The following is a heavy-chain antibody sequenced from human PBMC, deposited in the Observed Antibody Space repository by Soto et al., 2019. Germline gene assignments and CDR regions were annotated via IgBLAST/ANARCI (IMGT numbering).Heavy chain of an antibody. CDR3: ARGGVVNIVLVPAADANYYYYYGMDV. CDR1: GYTFTSYG. J-gene: IGHJ6*02. D-gene: IGHD2-2*01. Sequence: ASVKVSCKASGYTFTSYGISWVRQAPGQGLEWMGWISVYNGNTNYAQKLQGRVTMTTDTSTSTAYMELRSLRSDDTAVYYCARGGVVNIVLVPAADANYYYYYGMDVRGQRTTVTVSS. CDR2: ISVYNGNT. V-gene: IGHV1-18*01.